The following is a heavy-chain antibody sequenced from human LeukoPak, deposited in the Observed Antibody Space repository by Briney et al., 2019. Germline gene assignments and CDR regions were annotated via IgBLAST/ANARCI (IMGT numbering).Heavy chain of an antibody. CDR3: ARPASYYGLNWFDP. D-gene: IGHD4-17*01. J-gene: IGHJ5*02. CDR1: GYTFTSYG. CDR2: INTNTGNP. Sequence: ASVKVSCKASGYTFTSYGISWVRQAPGQGLEWMGWINTNTGNPTYAQGFTGRFVFSLDTSVSTAYLQISSLKAEDTAVYYCARPASYYGLNWFDPWGQGTLVTVSS. V-gene: IGHV7-4-1*02.